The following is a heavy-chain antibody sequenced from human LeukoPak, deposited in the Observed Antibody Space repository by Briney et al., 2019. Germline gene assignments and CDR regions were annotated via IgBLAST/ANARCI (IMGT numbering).Heavy chain of an antibody. CDR3: ARETGRSSSWFRFFDY. Sequence: GGSLRLSCAASGFTFSRYWMSWVRQAPGKGLEWVANIKQDGSEKYYVDSVEGRFTISRDKAKNSLYLQMNSLRAEDTAVYFCARETGRSSSWFRFFDYWGQGTLVTVSS. CDR2: IKQDGSEK. D-gene: IGHD6-13*01. J-gene: IGHJ4*02. CDR1: GFTFSRYW. V-gene: IGHV3-7*01.